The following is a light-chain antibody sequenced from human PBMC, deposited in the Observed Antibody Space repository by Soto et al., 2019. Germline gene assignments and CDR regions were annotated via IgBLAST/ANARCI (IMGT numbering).Light chain of an antibody. Sequence: IQITQSPSNLPASVEDRVTITCSASQSISKWLDWYQQKPGTAPKILIYHASTLESGVPSRFSGSGSRTEFSLAIISLQPDDFATYHCQQYNTYSFGQGTKVDI. J-gene: IGKJ1*01. CDR3: QQYNTYS. CDR1: QSISKW. CDR2: HAS. V-gene: IGKV1-5*01.